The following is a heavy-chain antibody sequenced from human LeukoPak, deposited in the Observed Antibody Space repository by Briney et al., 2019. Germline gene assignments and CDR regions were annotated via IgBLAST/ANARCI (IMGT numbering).Heavy chain of an antibody. CDR2: ISYDGSNK. J-gene: IGHJ4*02. D-gene: IGHD6-19*01. CDR3: ARGYSSGWYLFDY. Sequence: PGGSLRLSCAASGFTFSSYAMRWVRQAPGKGLEWVAVISYDGSNKYYADSVKGRFTISRDNSKNTLYLQMNSLRAEDTAVYYCARGYSSGWYLFDYWGQGTLVTVSS. CDR1: GFTFSSYA. V-gene: IGHV3-30*04.